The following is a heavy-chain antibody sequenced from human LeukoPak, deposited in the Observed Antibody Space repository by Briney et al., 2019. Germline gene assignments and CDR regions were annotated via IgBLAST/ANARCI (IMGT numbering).Heavy chain of an antibody. CDR3: AKVTYGSGTYGAFDY. CDR2: ISGSGDNT. V-gene: IGHV3-23*01. D-gene: IGHD3-10*01. Sequence: PGGSLRLSCAASGFTFSSHGMSWVRQAPGKGLEWVSTISGSGDNTYYADSVKGRFTISRDNSKNTLYLQMNSLIAEDTAVYYCAKVTYGSGTYGAFDYWGQGTLVTVSS. J-gene: IGHJ4*02. CDR1: GFTFSSHG.